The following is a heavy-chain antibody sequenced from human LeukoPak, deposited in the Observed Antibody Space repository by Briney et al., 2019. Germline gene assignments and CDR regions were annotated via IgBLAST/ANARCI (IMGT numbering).Heavy chain of an antibody. D-gene: IGHD2-21*02. V-gene: IGHV1-46*01. Sequence: GASVKVSCKASGYTFTSYGISWVRQAPGQGLEWMGIINPSSGSTTYAQKLQGRVTMTRDTSTSTVYMELSSLRSEDTAVYYCARDAVVTAIRNWFDPWGQGTLVTVSS. CDR3: ARDAVVTAIRNWFDP. CDR1: GYTFTSYG. J-gene: IGHJ5*02. CDR2: INPSSGST.